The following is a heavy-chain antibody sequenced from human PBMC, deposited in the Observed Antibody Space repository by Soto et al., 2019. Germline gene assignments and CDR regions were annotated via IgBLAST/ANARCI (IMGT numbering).Heavy chain of an antibody. J-gene: IGHJ4*02. Sequence: HPGGSLRLSCAASGFTFNAYTMHWVRQAPGKGLEWVSLISWDGGITYYGDSVKGRFTVSRDNSDNSLYLQMTSLRSDDTAFYYCAKDSYDILTGQKRYFDSWGQGTLVTVSS. CDR3: AKDSYDILTGQKRYFDS. CDR2: ISWDGGIT. V-gene: IGHV3-43*01. CDR1: GFTFNAYT. D-gene: IGHD3-9*01.